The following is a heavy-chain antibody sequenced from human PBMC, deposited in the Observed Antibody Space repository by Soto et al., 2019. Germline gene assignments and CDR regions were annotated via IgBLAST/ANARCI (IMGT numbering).Heavy chain of an antibody. V-gene: IGHV4-59*08. D-gene: IGHD2-21*01. CDR3: ARHACCGGICVSEFGPSDI. CDR1: GGSIRDYS. CDR2: ITDRGST. Sequence: QVPLQASGPGLVKPSEILSLTCTVSGGSIRDYSWGWMRQPPGKGLEWVGYITDRGSTNCNASVKSRVTISRDTSKNPLSLQLSSVTAADTAVYYCARHACCGGICVSEFGPSDIWGQGTMVTVSS. J-gene: IGHJ3*02.